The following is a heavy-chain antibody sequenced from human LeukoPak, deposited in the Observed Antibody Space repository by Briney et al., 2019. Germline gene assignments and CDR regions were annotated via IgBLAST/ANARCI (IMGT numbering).Heavy chain of an antibody. V-gene: IGHV1-3*01. CDR1: GYTFTSYA. Sequence: GASVKVSCKASGYTFTSYAMHWVRQAPGQRLEWMGWINAGNGNTKYSQKFQGRVTITRDTSASTAYMELSSLRSEDTAVYYCAREQRSSMVRGVIQLWGQGTLVTVSS. D-gene: IGHD3-10*01. J-gene: IGHJ4*02. CDR3: AREQRSSMVRGVIQL. CDR2: INAGNGNT.